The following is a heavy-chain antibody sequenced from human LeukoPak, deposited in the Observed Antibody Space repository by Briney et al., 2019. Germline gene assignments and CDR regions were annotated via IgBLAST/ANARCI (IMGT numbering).Heavy chain of an antibody. J-gene: IGHJ4*02. V-gene: IGHV4-59*01. D-gene: IGHD3-16*02. Sequence: SETLSLTCTVSGGSISSYYWSWIRQPPGKGLEWIGYIYYSGSTNYNPSLKSRVTISVDTSKNQFSLKLSSVTAADTAVYYCARVGGTDYDYVWGSYRPYYFGYWGQGTLVTVSS. CDR2: IYYSGST. CDR1: GGSISSYY. CDR3: ARVGGTDYDYVWGSYRPYYFGY.